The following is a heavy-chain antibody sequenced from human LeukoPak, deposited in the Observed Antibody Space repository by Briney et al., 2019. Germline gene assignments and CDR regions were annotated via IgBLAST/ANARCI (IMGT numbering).Heavy chain of an antibody. CDR1: GFTFSDYY. D-gene: IGHD6-19*01. V-gene: IGHV3-11*04. CDR3: ARDPPGIAVAGSPPNY. J-gene: IGHJ4*02. CDR2: ISSSGSTI. Sequence: GGSLRLSCAASGFTFSDYYMSWIRQAPGKGLEWVSYISSSGSTIYYADSVKGRFTISRDNAKNSLYLQMNSLRAEDTAVYYCARDPPGIAVAGSPPNYWGQGTLVTVSS.